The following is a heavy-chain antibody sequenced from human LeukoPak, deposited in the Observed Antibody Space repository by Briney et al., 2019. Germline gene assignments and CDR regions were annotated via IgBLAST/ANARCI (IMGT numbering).Heavy chain of an antibody. CDR3: ASRPGTTAPDY. CDR2: INPSGGST. CDR1: GYTFTSYY. J-gene: IGHJ4*02. D-gene: IGHD4-11*01. Sequence: GASVKVSCKASGYTFTSYYMHWVRQAPGQGLEWMGIINPSGGSTSYAQKFQGRVTMTRDTSTSTVYMELSSQRSEDTAVYYCASRPGTTAPDYWGQGTLVTVSS. V-gene: IGHV1-46*01.